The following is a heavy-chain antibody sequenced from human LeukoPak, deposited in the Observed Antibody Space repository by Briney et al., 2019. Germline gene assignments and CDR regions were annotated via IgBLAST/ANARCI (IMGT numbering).Heavy chain of an antibody. CDR2: MYYSGST. Sequence: PSQTLSLTCTVSGGSISSGDYYWSWIRQPPGKGLEWIGYMYYSGSTYYNPSLKRRATISVDTSKNQFSLKLSSVTAADTAVYYCARHGLPRWQRGPFDYWGQGTLVTVSS. CDR3: ARHGLPRWQRGPFDY. D-gene: IGHD5/OR15-5a*01. CDR1: GGSISSGDYY. J-gene: IGHJ4*02. V-gene: IGHV4-30-4*01.